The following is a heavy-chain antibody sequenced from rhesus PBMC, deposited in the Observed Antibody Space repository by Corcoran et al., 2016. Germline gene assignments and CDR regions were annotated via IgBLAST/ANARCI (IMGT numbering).Heavy chain of an antibody. CDR1: GFTFSSYD. CDR3: TRDLWNPFDY. D-gene: IGHD1-1*01. V-gene: IGHV3S4*01. CDR2: ISNTGKTI. Sequence: ESGGGLVQPGGSLRLSCAASGFTFSSYDMSWVRQALGKGLEWVSSISNTGKTIYYADSMKGQFTITRDNAKNSLSLQMNSLKTEDTAVYYCTRDLWNPFDYWGQGVLVTVSS. J-gene: IGHJ4*01.